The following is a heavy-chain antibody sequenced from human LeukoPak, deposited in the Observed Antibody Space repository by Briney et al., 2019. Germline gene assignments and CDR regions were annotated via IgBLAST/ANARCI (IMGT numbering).Heavy chain of an antibody. V-gene: IGHV3-74*01. CDR3: ARVVAVAAKDY. D-gene: IGHD6-19*01. CDR1: GFTFSSYW. J-gene: IGHJ4*02. CDR2: INSDGSST. Sequence: PGGSLRLSCAASGFTFSSYWMHWVRQAPGKGLVWVSRINSDGSSTSYADSVKGRFTISRDNAKNTLYLQMNSLRAVDTAVYYCARVVAVAAKDYWGQGTLVTVSS.